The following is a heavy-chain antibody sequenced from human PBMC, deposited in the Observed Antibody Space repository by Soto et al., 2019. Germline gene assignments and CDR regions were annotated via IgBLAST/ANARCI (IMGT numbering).Heavy chain of an antibody. D-gene: IGHD6-13*01. CDR2: IRSKAYGGTT. Sequence: GGSLRLSCTASGFTFGDYAMSWFRQAPGKGLEWVGFIRSKAYGGTTEYAASVKGRFTISRDDSKSIAYLQMNSLKTEDTAVYYCTRSVNSHSSSWYSPQNWFDPWGQGTLVTVSS. CDR1: GFTFGDYA. J-gene: IGHJ5*02. V-gene: IGHV3-49*03. CDR3: TRSVNSHSSSWYSPQNWFDP.